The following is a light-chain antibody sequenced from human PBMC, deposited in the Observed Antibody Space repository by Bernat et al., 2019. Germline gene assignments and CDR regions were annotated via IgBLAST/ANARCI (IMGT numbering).Light chain of an antibody. CDR2: GTS. CDR3: QVYDNSPPAYT. CDR1: QSVSSSY. Sequence: IVLTQSPGTLSLSPGETATLSCRASQSVSSSYVAWYQHKPGQAPRRLMYGTSSRATGIPDRFSGSVSGTDFTLTISRLEPDDFAVYYCQVYDNSPPAYTFGQGTKLEIQ. V-gene: IGKV3-20*01. J-gene: IGKJ2*01.